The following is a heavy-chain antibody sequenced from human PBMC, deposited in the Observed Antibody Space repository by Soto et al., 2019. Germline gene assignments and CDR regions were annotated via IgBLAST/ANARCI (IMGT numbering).Heavy chain of an antibody. J-gene: IGHJ3*02. V-gene: IGHV3-11*01. CDR3: VREPHGFMESYSVFGLDI. CDR1: GFTFSDSY. Sequence: QGQLVQSGGGFVKPGGSLRLSCAASGFTFSDSYMTWIRQAPGKGLEWVAYISSNGDTIYYADSLTGRITISRDNAENSLSLQMNSLRAEDTAVYYCVREPHGFMESYSVFGLDIWGHGTVVTVSS. D-gene: IGHD3-3*01. CDR2: ISSNGDTI.